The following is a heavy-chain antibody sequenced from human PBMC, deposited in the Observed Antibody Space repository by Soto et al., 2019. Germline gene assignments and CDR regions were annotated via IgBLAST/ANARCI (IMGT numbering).Heavy chain of an antibody. CDR2: ISYDGSNK. D-gene: IGHD6-6*01. CDR3: ARDMAARIAARPAPRAIDY. CDR1: GFTFSSYA. J-gene: IGHJ4*02. Sequence: VQLVESGGGVVQPGRSLRLSCAASGFTFSSYAMHWVRQAPGKGLEWVAVISYDGSNKYYADSVKGRFTISRDNSXNXLXLQMNSLRAEDTAVYYCARDMAARIAARPAPRAIDYWGQGTLVTVSS. V-gene: IGHV3-30-3*01.